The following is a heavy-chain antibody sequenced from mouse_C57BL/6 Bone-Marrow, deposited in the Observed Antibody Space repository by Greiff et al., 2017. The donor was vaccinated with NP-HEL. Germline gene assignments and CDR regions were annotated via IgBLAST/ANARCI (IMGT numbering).Heavy chain of an antibody. D-gene: IGHD1-1*01. V-gene: IGHV1-81*01. CDR1: GYTFTSYG. Sequence: QVQLQQSGAELARPGASVKLSCKASGYTFTSYGISWVKQRTGQGLEWIGEIYPRSGNTYYNEKFKGKATLTADKSSSTAYMELRSLTSEDSAVYFFARGYGRPWFAYWGQGTLVTVSA. CDR3: ARGYGRPWFAY. CDR2: IYPRSGNT. J-gene: IGHJ3*01.